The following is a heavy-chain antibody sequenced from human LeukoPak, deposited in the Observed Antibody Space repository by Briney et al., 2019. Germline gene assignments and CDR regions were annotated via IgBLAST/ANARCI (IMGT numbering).Heavy chain of an antibody. Sequence: ASVKVSCKASGYTFTNHYVHWVRQAPEEGLEWVGIINPSGGTTIYAQKFQGRVTLTRDMSTSTAYMELRSLRSDDTAVYYCAREARSSYSSSPDYWGQGTLVTVSS. CDR3: AREARSSYSSSPDY. D-gene: IGHD6-6*01. V-gene: IGHV1-46*01. CDR1: GYTFTNHY. CDR2: INPSGGTT. J-gene: IGHJ4*02.